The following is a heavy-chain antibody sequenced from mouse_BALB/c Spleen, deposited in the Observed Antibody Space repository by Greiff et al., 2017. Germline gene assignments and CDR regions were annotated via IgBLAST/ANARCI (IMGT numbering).Heavy chain of an antibody. Sequence: QVQLKQSGAELVKPGTSVKLSCKASGYNFTSYWINWVKLRPGQGLEWIGDIYPGSGSTNYNEKFKSKATLTVDTSSSTAYMQLSSLASEDSALYYCARGEGDAMDYWGQGTSVTVSS. CDR3: ARGEGDAMDY. CDR2: IYPGSGST. J-gene: IGHJ4*01. V-gene: IGHV1-55*01. CDR1: GYNFTSYW.